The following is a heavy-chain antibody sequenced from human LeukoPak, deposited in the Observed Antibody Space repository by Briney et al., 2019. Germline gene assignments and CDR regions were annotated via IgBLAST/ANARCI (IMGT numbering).Heavy chain of an antibody. CDR1: GGSISSYY. CDR2: IYYSGST. D-gene: IGHD6-13*01. CDR3: ARRDSSSWYQWFDP. J-gene: IGHJ5*02. V-gene: IGHV4-39*01. Sequence: RSETLSLTSTVSGGSISSYYWSWIRQPPGKGLEWIGSIYYSGSTYYNPSLKSRVTISVDTSKNQLSLKLSSVTAADTAVYYCARRDSSSWYQWFDPWGQGTLVTVSS.